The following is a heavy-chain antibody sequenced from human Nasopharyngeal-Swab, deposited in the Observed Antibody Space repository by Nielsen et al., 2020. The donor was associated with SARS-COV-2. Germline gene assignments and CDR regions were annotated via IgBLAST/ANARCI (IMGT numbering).Heavy chain of an antibody. V-gene: IGHV3-33*01. CDR2: IWYDGSNK. CDR3: AGGNGFGSGFHPYYYDS. CDR1: GFPFSRLG. Sequence: GGSLRLSCAASGFPFSRLGMHWVRQAPGKGLEWVALIWYDGSNKYYADSEKGRFTITNGNPEKMLYLQINSLGAEDTAEYYCAGGNGFGSGFHPYYYDSWGQGTVVTVSS. J-gene: IGHJ4*03. D-gene: IGHD3-3*01.